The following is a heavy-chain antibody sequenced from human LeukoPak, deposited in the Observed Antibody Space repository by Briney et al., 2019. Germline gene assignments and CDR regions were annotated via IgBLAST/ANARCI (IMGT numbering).Heavy chain of an antibody. Sequence: GGSLRLSCAASGFTFSSYSMNWVRQAPGKGLEWVSYISSSSSTLYYADYANGRFTISRDNAKYSLYLPMNSLRAEDTVVYYCARVRLRYFDWLLPDYWYFDLWSRGTLVTVSS. CDR2: ISSSSSTL. D-gene: IGHD3-9*01. J-gene: IGHJ2*01. CDR1: GFTFSSYS. CDR3: ARVRLRYFDWLLPDYWYFDL. V-gene: IGHV3-48*04.